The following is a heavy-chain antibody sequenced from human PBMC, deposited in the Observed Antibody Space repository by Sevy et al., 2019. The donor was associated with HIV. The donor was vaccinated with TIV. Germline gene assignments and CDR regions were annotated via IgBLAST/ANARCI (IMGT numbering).Heavy chain of an antibody. Sequence: GGSLRLSFAASGFTFSSYSMIWVRQAPGKGLEWVSYISNISRTIYYADSVRGRFTISRDNAKNSLYLQMNSLRDEDTAVYYCATLFHYSSQFDCWGQGTLVTVSS. J-gene: IGHJ4*02. CDR3: ATLFHYSSQFDC. CDR2: ISNISRTI. V-gene: IGHV3-48*02. D-gene: IGHD4-4*01. CDR1: GFTFSSYS.